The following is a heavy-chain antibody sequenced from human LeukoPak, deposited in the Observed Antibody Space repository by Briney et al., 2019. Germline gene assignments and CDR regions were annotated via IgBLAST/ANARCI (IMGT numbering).Heavy chain of an antibody. CDR3: ARDQGIAAAGSIPDY. J-gene: IGHJ4*02. CDR1: GFTFSSYG. V-gene: IGHV3-33*01. D-gene: IGHD6-13*01. CDR2: IWYDGSNK. Sequence: PGGSLRLSCAASGFTFSSYGMHWVRQAPGKGLEWVAVIWYDGSNKYYADSVKGRFTISRDNSKNTLCLQMNSLRAEDTAVYYCARDQGIAAAGSIPDYWGQGALVTVSS.